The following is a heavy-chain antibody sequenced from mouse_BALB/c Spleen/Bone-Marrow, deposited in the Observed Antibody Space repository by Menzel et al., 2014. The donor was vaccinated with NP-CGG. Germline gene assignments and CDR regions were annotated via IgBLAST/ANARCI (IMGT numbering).Heavy chain of an antibody. CDR3: ARSYGSSFFDY. Sequence: EVQLQQSGEEIVKPGASVKLSCTASGFNIKDTYMQWVKQRPEQGLEWIGRIDPANGHTKYDPKFQGQAPITADTSSITAYLQLSSLTAVDTAVYYCARSYGSSFFDYWGQVTSLTVSS. D-gene: IGHD1-1*01. V-gene: IGHV14-3*02. J-gene: IGHJ2*02. CDR1: GFNIKDTY. CDR2: IDPANGHT.